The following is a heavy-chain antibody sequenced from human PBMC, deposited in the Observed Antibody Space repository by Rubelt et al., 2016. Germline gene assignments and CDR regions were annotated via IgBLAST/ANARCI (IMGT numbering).Heavy chain of an antibody. Sequence: EVQLLESGGGLVQPGGSLRLSCAASGFTFSSYAMSWVRQAPGKGLEWVSAISGSSGSTYYADSVKGRFTISRDNSKNTLYLQMNSLRAEDTAGDHCAQDVWVAIGVVPAFYDYGMYVWCQGTTVTVS. J-gene: IGHJ6*02. CDR2: ISGSSGST. CDR3: AQDVWVAIGVVPAFYDYGMYV. D-gene: IGHD2-2*01. V-gene: IGHV3-23*01. CDR1: GFTFSSYA.